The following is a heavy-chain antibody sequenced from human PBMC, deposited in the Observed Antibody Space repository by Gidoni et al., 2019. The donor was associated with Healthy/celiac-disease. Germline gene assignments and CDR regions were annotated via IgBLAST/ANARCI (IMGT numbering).Heavy chain of an antibody. CDR2: IYWDDDK. J-gene: IGHJ4*02. CDR1: GFSLSTSGVG. CDR3: AQHPGDSSSWSRGAFDY. D-gene: IGHD6-13*01. Sequence: QITLTESAPTLVNTTQTLTLTCTSPGFSLSTSGVGVGWIRQPPGKALEWLALIYWDDDKRYSPSLKSRLTITKDTSKNQVVLTMTNMDPVDTATYYCAQHPGDSSSWSRGAFDYWGQGTLVTVSS. V-gene: IGHV2-5*02.